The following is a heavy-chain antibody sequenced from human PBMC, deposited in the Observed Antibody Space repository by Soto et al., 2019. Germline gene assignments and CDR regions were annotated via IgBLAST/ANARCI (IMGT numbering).Heavy chain of an antibody. D-gene: IGHD5-18*01. CDR3: FKENRGYSYGEH. CDR1: GFTFSNYG. CDR2: ISYDGSDK. V-gene: IGHV3-30*18. Sequence: QVQLVESGGGVVQPGRSLRLSCAASGFTFSNYGMHWVRQAPGKGLEWVAVISYDGSDKHYLDSVKARFTVSRDNPKNTLYLQMNSLSTEETAVYYCFKENRGYSYGEHWGQGTLVTVSS. J-gene: IGHJ4*02.